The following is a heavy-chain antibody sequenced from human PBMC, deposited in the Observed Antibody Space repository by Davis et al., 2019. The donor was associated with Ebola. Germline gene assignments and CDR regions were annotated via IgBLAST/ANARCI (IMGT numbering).Heavy chain of an antibody. Sequence: PGGSLRLSCAASGFTFSSYAMHWVRQAPGKGLEWVAVISYDGSNKYYADSVKGRFTISRDNSKNTLYLQMNSLRAEDTAVYYCARVVLRYTSSWFDPWGQGTLVTVSS. CDR1: GFTFSSYA. CDR3: ARVVLRYTSSWFDP. V-gene: IGHV3-30*04. J-gene: IGHJ5*02. D-gene: IGHD3-9*01. CDR2: ISYDGSNK.